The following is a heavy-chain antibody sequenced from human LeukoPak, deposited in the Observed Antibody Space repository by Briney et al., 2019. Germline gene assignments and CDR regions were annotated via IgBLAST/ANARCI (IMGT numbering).Heavy chain of an antibody. J-gene: IGHJ4*02. Sequence: GGSLRLSCAASGFTLSSYWMTWVRQAPGKGLEWVANIKQGGSEKYYVESVKGRFIISRDNAKNSLYLQMNSLRAEDTAVYYCARDSLGMSTLDSWGQGTLVTVSS. D-gene: IGHD5/OR15-5a*01. CDR2: IKQGGSEK. CDR3: ARDSLGMSTLDS. CDR1: GFTLSSYW. V-gene: IGHV3-7*03.